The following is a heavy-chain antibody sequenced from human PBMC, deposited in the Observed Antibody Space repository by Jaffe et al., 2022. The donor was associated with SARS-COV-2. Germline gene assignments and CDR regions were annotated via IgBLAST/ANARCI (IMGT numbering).Heavy chain of an antibody. CDR2: IWHDGSDK. D-gene: IGHD3-16*01. CDR1: GFTFNKYG. V-gene: IGHV3-33*01. J-gene: IGHJ6*02. Sequence: QVQLVESGGGVVQPGRSLRLSCAASGFTFNKYGMHWVRQAPGNGLEWVAIIWHDGSDKYYADSVRGRFTISRDNSKSTLYLQMNSLRAEDTAVYYCAIWSRPTNYYGMDLWGQGTTVTVSS. CDR3: AIWSRPTNYYGMDL.